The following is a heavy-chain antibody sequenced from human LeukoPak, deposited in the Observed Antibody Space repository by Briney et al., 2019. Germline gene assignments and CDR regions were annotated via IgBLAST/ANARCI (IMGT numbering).Heavy chain of an antibody. D-gene: IGHD5-24*01. CDR3: AKDHSADGWPTFEY. V-gene: IGHV3-30*18. CDR2: ISYDGSNK. J-gene: IGHJ4*02. CDR1: GFTFSSYG. Sequence: GRSLRLSCAASGFTFSSYGMHWVRQASGKGLEWVAVISYDGSNKYYADSVKGRFTISRDNSKNTLYLQMNGLRADDSAMYFCAKDHSADGWPTFEYWGRGTLVTVSS.